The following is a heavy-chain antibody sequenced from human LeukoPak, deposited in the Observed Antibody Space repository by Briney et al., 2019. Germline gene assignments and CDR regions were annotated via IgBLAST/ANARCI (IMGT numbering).Heavy chain of an antibody. V-gene: IGHV4-4*02. D-gene: IGHD6-19*01. CDR2: IFHSGTT. Sequence: PSETLSLTCAVSGGSISSTHWWNWVRQPPGKGLEWIGEIFHSGTTNYNPSLKSRVTISIDKSKNQFSLKLRSVTAADTAVYYCARDQWLLRGGDHDAFDIWAKGQWSPSLQ. CDR3: ARDQWLLRGGDHDAFDI. CDR1: GGSISSTHW. J-gene: IGHJ3*02.